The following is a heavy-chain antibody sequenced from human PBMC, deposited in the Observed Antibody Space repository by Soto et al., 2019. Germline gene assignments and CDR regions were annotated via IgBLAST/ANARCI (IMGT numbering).Heavy chain of an antibody. V-gene: IGHV4-39*01. D-gene: IGHD3-9*01. J-gene: IGHJ6*02. Sequence: PSETLSLTCTVSGGSISSSSYYWGWIRQPPGKGLEWIGSIYYSGSTYYNPSLKSRVTISVDTSKNQFSLKLSSVTAADTAVYYASTGYYDPYYYYGMDVWGQGTTVTVSS. CDR1: GGSISSSSYY. CDR2: IYYSGST. CDR3: STGYYDPYYYYGMDV.